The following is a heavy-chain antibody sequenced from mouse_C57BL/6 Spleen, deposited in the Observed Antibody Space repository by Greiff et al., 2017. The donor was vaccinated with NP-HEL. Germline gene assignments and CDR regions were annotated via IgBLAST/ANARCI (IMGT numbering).Heavy chain of an antibody. V-gene: IGHV1-22*01. Sequence: VQLKESGPELVKPGASVKMSCKASGYTFTDYNMHWVKQSHGKSLEWIGYINPNNGGTSYNQKFKGKATLTVNKSSSTAYMELRSLTSEDSAVYYCAYYDPAWFAYWGQGTLVTVSA. J-gene: IGHJ3*01. CDR3: AYYDPAWFAY. CDR2: INPNNGGT. CDR1: GYTFTDYN. D-gene: IGHD2-4*01.